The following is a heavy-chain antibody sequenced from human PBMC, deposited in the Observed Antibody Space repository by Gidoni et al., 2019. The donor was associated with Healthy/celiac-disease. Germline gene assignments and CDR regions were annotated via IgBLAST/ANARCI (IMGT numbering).Heavy chain of an antibody. CDR3: ARDLVVVVDYYYYYGMDV. CDR2: TYYRYKGYN. V-gene: IGHV6-1*01. Sequence: QVHLQQSGPGLVKPSQPLSLTCSISGDSFTTHSYPWNCIRQSQSRGLEWRGSTYYRYKGYNDYALAVKSRITINPDTSKNQCSLQRNSVTPEDTAVYYCARDLVVVVDYYYYYGMDVWGQGTTVTVSS. D-gene: IGHD2-2*01. J-gene: IGHJ6*02. CDR1: GDSFTTHSYP.